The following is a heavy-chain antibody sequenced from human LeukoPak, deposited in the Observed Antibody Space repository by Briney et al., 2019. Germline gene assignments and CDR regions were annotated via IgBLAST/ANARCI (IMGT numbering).Heavy chain of an antibody. CDR2: IYTSGST. CDR1: GGSISSYY. CDR3: ARGHKGPAATMIWNY. Sequence: SETLSLTCTVSGGSISSYYWSWIRQPAGKGLEWIGRIYTSGSTNYNPSLKSRVTMSVDTSKNQFSLKLSSVTAADTAVYYCARGHKGPAATMIWNYWGQGTLVTVSS. D-gene: IGHD3-22*01. V-gene: IGHV4-4*07. J-gene: IGHJ4*02.